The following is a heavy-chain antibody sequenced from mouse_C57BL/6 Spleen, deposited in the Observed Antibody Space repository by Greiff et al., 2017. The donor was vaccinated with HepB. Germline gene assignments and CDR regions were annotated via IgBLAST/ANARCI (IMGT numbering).Heavy chain of an antibody. V-gene: IGHV1-15*01. Sequence: VQLQESGAELVRPGASVTLSCKASGYTFTDYEMHWVKQTPVHGLEWIGAIDPETGGTAYNQKFKGKDILTADKSSSTAYMELRSLTSEDSAVYYCTRPVPAPYYFDYWGQGATRTVSS. CDR1: GYTFTDYE. CDR2: IDPETGGT. J-gene: IGHJ2*01. D-gene: IGHD1-1*01. CDR3: TRPVPAPYYFDY.